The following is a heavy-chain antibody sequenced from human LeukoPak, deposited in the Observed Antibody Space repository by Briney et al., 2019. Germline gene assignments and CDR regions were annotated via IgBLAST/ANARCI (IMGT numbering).Heavy chain of an antibody. D-gene: IGHD2-15*01. J-gene: IGHJ6*03. CDR3: TRSSRGGVVAATPYYYYYMDV. CDR1: GFTFSGSA. CDR2: IRSKANSYAT. Sequence: GGSLRLSCAASGFTFSGSAMHWVRQASGKGLEWVGRIRSKANSYATAYAASVKGRFTISRDDSKNTAYLQMNSLKTEDTAVYYCTRSSRGGVVAATPYYYYYMDVWGKGTTVTISS. V-gene: IGHV3-73*01.